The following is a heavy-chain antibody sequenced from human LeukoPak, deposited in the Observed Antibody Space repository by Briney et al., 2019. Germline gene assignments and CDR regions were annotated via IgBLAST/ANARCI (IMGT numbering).Heavy chain of an antibody. J-gene: IGHJ4*02. V-gene: IGHV1-69*13. CDR3: ATDPPGADIVVSYYFDY. Sequence: SVKVSCKASGGTFSSYAISWVRQAPGQGLEWMGGIIPIFGTANYAQKFQGRVTFTADESTSTAYMELSSLRSEDTAVYYCATDPPGADIVVSYYFDYWGQGTLVTVSS. CDR1: GGTFSSYA. D-gene: IGHD2-15*01. CDR2: IIPIFGTA.